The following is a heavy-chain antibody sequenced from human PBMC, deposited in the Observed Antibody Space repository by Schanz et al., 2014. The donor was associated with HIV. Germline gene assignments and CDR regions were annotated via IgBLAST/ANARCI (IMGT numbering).Heavy chain of an antibody. D-gene: IGHD2-15*01. J-gene: IGHJ6*02. CDR1: GFIFSSYS. Sequence: EVQLVESGGGLVKPGGSLRLSCAASGFIFSSYSMNWVRQAPGKGLEWVSSISSGSRHIYNADSVKGRFTISRDNARNSLYLQMNSLRAEDTAVYYCARDKGDIWAGFYYYYGMDVWGQGTTVTVSS. CDR2: ISSGSRHI. V-gene: IGHV3-21*01. CDR3: ARDKGDIWAGFYYYYGMDV.